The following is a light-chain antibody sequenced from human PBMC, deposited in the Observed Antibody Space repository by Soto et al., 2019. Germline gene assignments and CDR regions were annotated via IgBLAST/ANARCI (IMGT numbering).Light chain of an antibody. Sequence: DIQMTQSPSSLSASVGDRVTITCQASQDISKYLNWYQQKPGKAPKLLIYDASNLETGVTSRFSGSGSGTDFTFTISSLQPEDNATYYCQQYDNLHTFGQGTKLEIK. V-gene: IGKV1-33*01. J-gene: IGKJ2*01. CDR2: DAS. CDR1: QDISKY. CDR3: QQYDNLHT.